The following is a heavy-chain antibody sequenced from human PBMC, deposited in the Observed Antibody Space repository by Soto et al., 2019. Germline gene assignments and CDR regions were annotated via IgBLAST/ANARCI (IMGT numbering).Heavy chain of an antibody. D-gene: IGHD1-26*01. CDR2: ISSSSSYI. CDR1: EFTFSSYT. CDR3: ARDNIVGATAEYFQH. Sequence: EVQLVESGGGLVKPGGSLRLSCAASEFTFSSYTMNWVRQAPGKGLEWDSSISSSSSYIYYADSVKGRFTISRDNAKNSLYLQMHSLRAEDTAVYYCARDNIVGATAEYFQHWGQGTLVTVSS. J-gene: IGHJ1*01. V-gene: IGHV3-21*01.